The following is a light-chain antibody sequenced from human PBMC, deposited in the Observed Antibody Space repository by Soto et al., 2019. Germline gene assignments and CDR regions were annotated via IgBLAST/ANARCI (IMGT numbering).Light chain of an antibody. J-gene: IGLJ2*01. V-gene: IGLV1-40*01. CDR3: QSYDNSLSHVV. CDR2: GDN. Sequence: QSVLTQPPSVSGAPGQRVTIPCTGSNSNIGSFYDVHWYQQLPGTVPKLLIYGDNNRPSGVPDRVSGSTSGTSASLAITGLQAEDDADYYCQSYDNSLSHVVFGGGTKLTVL. CDR1: NSNIGSFYD.